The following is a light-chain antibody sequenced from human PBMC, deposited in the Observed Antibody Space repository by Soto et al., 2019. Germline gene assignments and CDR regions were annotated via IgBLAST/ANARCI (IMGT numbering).Light chain of an antibody. Sequence: EIVLTQSPGTLSLSPGERATLSCRASQSVSSSSLAWYQQKPGQAPRLLIYNTSSRPTGVPDRFSGSGSETDFTLSISRLEPEDFALYYCQQYGSSRPTFGQGTKVEIK. V-gene: IGKV3-20*01. CDR3: QQYGSSRPT. CDR2: NTS. CDR1: QSVSSSS. J-gene: IGKJ1*01.